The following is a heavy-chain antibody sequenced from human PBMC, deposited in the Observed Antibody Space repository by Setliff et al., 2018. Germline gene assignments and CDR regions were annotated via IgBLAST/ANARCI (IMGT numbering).Heavy chain of an antibody. V-gene: IGHV4-39*07. J-gene: IGHJ6*02. Sequence: SETLSLTCTVSGGSISSSSYYWGWIRQPPGKGLEWIGSIYYSGSTYYNPSLKSRVTISVDTSKNQFSLKLSSVTAADTAVYYCARQQQLVIGSTAYYYYGMDVWGQGTTVTVSS. CDR1: GGSISSSSYY. D-gene: IGHD6-13*01. CDR3: ARQQQLVIGSTAYYYYGMDV. CDR2: IYYSGST.